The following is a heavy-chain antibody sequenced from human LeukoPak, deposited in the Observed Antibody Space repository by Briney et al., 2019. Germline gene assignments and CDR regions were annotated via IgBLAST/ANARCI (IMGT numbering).Heavy chain of an antibody. CDR2: INISGST. D-gene: IGHD3-16*01. CDR3: ARVKTYYVWGSWKPNWFDP. CDR1: GGSISSGSYY. V-gene: IGHV4-61*02. J-gene: IGHJ5*02. Sequence: SETLSLTCTVSGGSISSGSYYWSWIRQPAGKGLEWIGRINISGSTNYNPSLKSRVTISVDTSKNQFSLKLSSVTAADTAVYYCARVKTYYVWGSWKPNWFDPWGQGTLVTVS.